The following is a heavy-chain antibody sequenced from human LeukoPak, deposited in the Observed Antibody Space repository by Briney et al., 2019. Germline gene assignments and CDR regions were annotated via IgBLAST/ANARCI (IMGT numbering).Heavy chain of an antibody. CDR3: AKDQYGGNPQYYFDY. Sequence: GGSLRLSCAASGFTFSSYAMSWVRQAPGKGLEWVSAISGSGGSTYYADSVKGRFTISRDNSKNMLYLQMNSLRAEDTAVYYCAKDQYGGNPQYYFDYWGQGTLVTVSS. J-gene: IGHJ4*02. CDR2: ISGSGGST. CDR1: GFTFSSYA. V-gene: IGHV3-23*01. D-gene: IGHD4-23*01.